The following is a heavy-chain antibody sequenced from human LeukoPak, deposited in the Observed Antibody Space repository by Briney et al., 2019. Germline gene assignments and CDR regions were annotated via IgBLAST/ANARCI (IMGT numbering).Heavy chain of an antibody. Sequence: PGGSLRLSCAASGFIFKNYWMHWVRQAPGKGLVWVARIDHDGTDITYGDSVKGRFTISRDNAKNTLYLQINSLRDDDTAVYYRARTIVGATFDYWGQGTLVTVSS. J-gene: IGHJ4*02. CDR1: GFIFKNYW. D-gene: IGHD1-26*01. CDR2: IDHDGTDI. V-gene: IGHV3-74*03. CDR3: ARTIVGATFDY.